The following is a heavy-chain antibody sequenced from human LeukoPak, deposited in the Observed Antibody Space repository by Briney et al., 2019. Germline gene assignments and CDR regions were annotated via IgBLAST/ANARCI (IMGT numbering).Heavy chain of an antibody. J-gene: IGHJ4*02. CDR3: ARYVVYGSGKYYFDY. CDR1: GGTISSGNFF. D-gene: IGHD3-10*01. Sequence: SETLSLTCTASGGTISSGNFFLSWIRQPPGHQLEWLASINYGGTTYYNPSLKSRVTISVDTSTNQFSLRLTSVTAADTAVYLCARYVVYGSGKYYFDYWGQGSLVSVSS. CDR2: INYGGTT. V-gene: IGHV4-39*01.